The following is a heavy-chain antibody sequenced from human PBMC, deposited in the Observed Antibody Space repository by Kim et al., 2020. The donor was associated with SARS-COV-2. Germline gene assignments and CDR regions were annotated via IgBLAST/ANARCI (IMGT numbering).Heavy chain of an antibody. D-gene: IGHD6-19*01. Sequence: GGSLRLSCAASGFTFSSYGMHWVRQAPGKGLEWVAVISYDGSNIYYADSVKGRFTISRDNSKNTLYLQMNSLRAEDTAVYYCARDKQEQLLVGNLDYWGQGTLVTVSS. J-gene: IGHJ4*02. CDR2: ISYDGSNI. CDR1: GFTFSSYG. CDR3: ARDKQEQLLVGNLDY. V-gene: IGHV3-33*05.